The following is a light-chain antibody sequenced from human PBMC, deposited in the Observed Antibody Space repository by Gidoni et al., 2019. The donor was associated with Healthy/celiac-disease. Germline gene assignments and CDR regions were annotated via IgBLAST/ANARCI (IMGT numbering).Light chain of an antibody. V-gene: IGLV1-40*01. Sequence: QSVLTPPPSVSGAPGQRVTISCTGSSSNIGAGYDVHWYQQLPGTAPKLLIYGNSNRPSGVPDRFSGSKSGTSASLAITGLQAEDEADYYCQSYDSSFHVVFGGGTKLTVL. CDR3: QSYDSSFHVV. CDR2: GNS. J-gene: IGLJ2*01. CDR1: SSNIGAGYD.